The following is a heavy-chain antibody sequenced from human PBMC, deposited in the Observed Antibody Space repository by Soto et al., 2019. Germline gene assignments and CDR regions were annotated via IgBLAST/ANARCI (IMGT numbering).Heavy chain of an antibody. CDR2: IYYSGST. Sequence: SETLSLTCTVSGGSIISYYWSWILQPPGKGLEWIGYIYYSGSTNYNPSLKSRVTISVDTSKNQFSLKLSSVTAADTAVYYCARDLYYYGSGSYYDYWGQGTLVTVSS. J-gene: IGHJ4*02. CDR1: GGSIISYY. V-gene: IGHV4-59*01. CDR3: ARDLYYYGSGSYYDY. D-gene: IGHD3-10*01.